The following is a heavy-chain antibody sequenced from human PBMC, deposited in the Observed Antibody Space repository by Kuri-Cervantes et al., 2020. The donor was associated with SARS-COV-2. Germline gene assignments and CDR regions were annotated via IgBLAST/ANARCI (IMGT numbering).Heavy chain of an antibody. CDR3: ARDRRYSYGYGYNWFDP. CDR2: ISAYNGNT. D-gene: IGHD5-18*01. Sequence: ASVKVSCKASGYTFTSYGTSWVRQAPGQGLEWMGWISAYNGNTNYAQKLQGRVTMTTDTSTSTAYMELRSLRSDDTAVYYCARDRRYSYGYGYNWFDPWGQGTLVTVSS. V-gene: IGHV1-18*01. J-gene: IGHJ5*02. CDR1: GYTFTSYG.